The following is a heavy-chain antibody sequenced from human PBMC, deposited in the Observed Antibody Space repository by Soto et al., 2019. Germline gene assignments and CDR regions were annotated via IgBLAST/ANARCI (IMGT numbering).Heavy chain of an antibody. CDR2: IKQDGSEK. D-gene: IGHD2-2*01. Sequence: GGSLRLSCAASGFTFSSYWMSWVRQAPGKGLEWVANIKQDGSEKYYVDYVKGRFTISRDNAKNSLYRQMNSLRAEDTAVYYCARVGFRYCSSTSCSNYYYYYYMDVWGKGTTVTVSS. J-gene: IGHJ6*03. CDR1: GFTFSSYW. CDR3: ARVGFRYCSSTSCSNYYYYYYMDV. V-gene: IGHV3-7*01.